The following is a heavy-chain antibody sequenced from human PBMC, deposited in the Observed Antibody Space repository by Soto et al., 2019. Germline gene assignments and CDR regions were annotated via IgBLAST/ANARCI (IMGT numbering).Heavy chain of an antibody. D-gene: IGHD3-3*01. CDR1: GDSISSGDFY. Sequence: QVQLQESGPGLVKPSQTLSLTCSVSGDSISSGDFYWSWIRQPPGKGLEWIGYIYYTGSTYYSPSLKRRVSTSIDTSKHEFSLKLSSVTAADTALYYCARAFRRYYDFHVWGQGTTVTVSS. CDR3: ARAFRRYYDFHV. CDR2: IYYTGST. J-gene: IGHJ6*02. V-gene: IGHV4-30-4*01.